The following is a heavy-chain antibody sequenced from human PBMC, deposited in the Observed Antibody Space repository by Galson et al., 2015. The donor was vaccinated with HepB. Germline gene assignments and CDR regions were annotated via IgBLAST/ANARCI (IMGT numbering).Heavy chain of an antibody. Sequence: SLRLSCAASGFTFSSYAMHWVRQAPGKGLEWMAVISYDGSNKYYADSVKGRFTISRDNSKNTLYLQMNSLRAEDTAVYYCARDDCSSTSCYVSPNYYYGMDVWGQGTTVTVSS. V-gene: IGHV3-30*04. J-gene: IGHJ6*02. D-gene: IGHD2-2*01. CDR3: ARDDCSSTSCYVSPNYYYGMDV. CDR2: ISYDGSNK. CDR1: GFTFSSYA.